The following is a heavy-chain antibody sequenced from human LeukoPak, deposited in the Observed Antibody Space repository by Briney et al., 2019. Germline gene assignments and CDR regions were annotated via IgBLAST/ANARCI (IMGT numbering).Heavy chain of an antibody. V-gene: IGHV3-7*01. CDR3: AKDSPFGGN. D-gene: IGHD1-26*01. CDR2: IKGDGSKK. Sequence: GGSLRLSCAASGFTFSTYWMSWVRQAPGKGLGWVANIKGDGSKKNYVGSVKGRFTISRDNAKNSLYLQMNSLRAEDTAVYYCAKDSPFGGNWGQGTLVTVSS. CDR1: GFTFSTYW. J-gene: IGHJ4*02.